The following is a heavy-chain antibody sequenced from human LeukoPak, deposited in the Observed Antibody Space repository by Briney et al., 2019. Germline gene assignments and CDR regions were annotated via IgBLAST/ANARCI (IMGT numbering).Heavy chain of an antibody. Sequence: SETLSLTCTVSGGSISSSSYYWGWIRQPPGKGREWIGSIYYSGSTYYNPSLKSRVTISVDTSKNQFSLKLSSVTAADTAVYYCARRVEYSSSWQPLSYFDYWGQGTLVTVSS. CDR2: IYYSGST. D-gene: IGHD6-13*01. J-gene: IGHJ4*02. CDR3: ARRVEYSSSWQPLSYFDY. V-gene: IGHV4-39*01. CDR1: GGSISSSSYY.